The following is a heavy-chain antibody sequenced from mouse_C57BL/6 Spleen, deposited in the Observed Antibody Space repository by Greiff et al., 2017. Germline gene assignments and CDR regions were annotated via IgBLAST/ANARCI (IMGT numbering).Heavy chain of an antibody. V-gene: IGHV1-69*01. CDR3: ARSDYSGSSYLVAY. Sequence: QVQLQQPGAELVMPGASVKLSCKASGYTFTSYWMHWVKQRPGQGLEWIGEIDPSDSYTNYNQKFKGKSTLTVDKSSSTAYMQLSSLTSEDSAVDYCARSDYSGSSYLVAYWGQGTLVTVSA. J-gene: IGHJ3*01. CDR1: GYTFTSYW. D-gene: IGHD1-1*01. CDR2: IDPSDSYT.